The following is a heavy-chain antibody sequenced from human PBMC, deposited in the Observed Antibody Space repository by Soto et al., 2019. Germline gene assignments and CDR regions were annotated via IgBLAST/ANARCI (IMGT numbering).Heavy chain of an antibody. CDR1: GGTFSDYG. CDR2: LIPIFGTA. J-gene: IGHJ5*02. V-gene: IGHV1-69*13. D-gene: IGHD3-22*01. CDR3: ARGWDHYDSSGLLTWFDP. Sequence: GASVKVSCKASGGTFSDYGIHWVLQAPGQGLEWMGGLIPIFGTANYAQMFQGRVIISADESTSTAYMELSSLRSEDTAVYYCARGWDHYDSSGLLTWFDPWGQGTLVTVSS.